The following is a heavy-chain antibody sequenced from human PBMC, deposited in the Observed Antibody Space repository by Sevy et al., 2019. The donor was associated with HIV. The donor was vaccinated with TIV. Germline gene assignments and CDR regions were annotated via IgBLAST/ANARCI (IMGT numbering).Heavy chain of an antibody. CDR1: GYTFTSYG. J-gene: IGHJ4*02. Sequence: ASLKVSCKASGYTFTSYGISWVRQAPGQGLEWMGWISAYNGNTNYAQKLQGRVTMTTDTSTSTAYMELRSLRSDDTAVYYCARDRPGDYDFWSGYLNDFDYWGQGTLVTVSS. V-gene: IGHV1-18*04. CDR3: ARDRPGDYDFWSGYLNDFDY. CDR2: ISAYNGNT. D-gene: IGHD3-3*01.